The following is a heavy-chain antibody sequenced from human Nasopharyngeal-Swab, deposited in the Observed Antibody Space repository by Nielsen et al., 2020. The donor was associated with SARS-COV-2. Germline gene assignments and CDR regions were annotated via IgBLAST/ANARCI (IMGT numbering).Heavy chain of an antibody. J-gene: IGHJ6*02. CDR2: IKSKTDGGTT. Sequence: WIRQPPGTGLEWVGRIKSKTDGGTTDYAAPVKGRFTISRDDSKNTLYLQMNSLKTEDTAVYYCTRLTRDSGYDFYYYGMDVWGQGTTVTVSS. V-gene: IGHV3-15*01. CDR3: TRLTRDSGYDFYYYGMDV. D-gene: IGHD5-12*01.